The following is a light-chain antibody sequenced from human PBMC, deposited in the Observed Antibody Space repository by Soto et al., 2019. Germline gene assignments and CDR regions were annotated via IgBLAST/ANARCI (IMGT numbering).Light chain of an antibody. Sequence: QAVVTQSPSVSASLRASVKLTCTLSSGHTTYAIAWHQQQPEKGPRYLMKVKSDGSHSKGDGIPDRFSGSSSGAERYLTISSLQSEDEADYYCQTSDTGIRVFGGGTKLTVL. CDR1: SGHTTYA. J-gene: IGLJ3*02. CDR2: VKSDGSH. V-gene: IGLV4-69*02. CDR3: QTSDTGIRV.